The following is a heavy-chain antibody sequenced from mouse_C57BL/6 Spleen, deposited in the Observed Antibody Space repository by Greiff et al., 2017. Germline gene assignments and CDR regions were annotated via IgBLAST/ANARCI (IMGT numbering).Heavy chain of an antibody. V-gene: IGHV1-53*01. Sequence: QVQLQQSGTELVKPGASVKLSCKASGYTFTSYWMHWVKQRPGQGLVWIGNINPSNGGTNYNEKFKSKATLTVDKSSSTAYMQLSSLTSEDSAVYYCARWSAAQAAGDYWGQGTSVTVSS. D-gene: IGHD3-2*02. CDR1: GYTFTSYW. CDR3: ARWSAAQAAGDY. CDR2: INPSNGGT. J-gene: IGHJ4*01.